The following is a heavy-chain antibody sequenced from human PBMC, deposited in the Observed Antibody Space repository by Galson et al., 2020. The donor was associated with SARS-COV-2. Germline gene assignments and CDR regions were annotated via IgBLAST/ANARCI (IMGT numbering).Heavy chain of an antibody. D-gene: IGHD3-10*01. V-gene: IGHV4-34*01. Sequence: SETLSLTCAVYGGSFSGFYWTWIRQPPGKGLEWIGEINHSGSSNYNPSLKSRVTMSVDTSKNQFSLKLSSVTAAATGAYYCAKRNELVGFGQLLLSNYSYGMDVWGQGTTVTVSS. J-gene: IGHJ6*02. CDR1: GGSFSGFY. CDR2: INHSGSS. CDR3: AKRNELVGFGQLLLSNYSYGMDV.